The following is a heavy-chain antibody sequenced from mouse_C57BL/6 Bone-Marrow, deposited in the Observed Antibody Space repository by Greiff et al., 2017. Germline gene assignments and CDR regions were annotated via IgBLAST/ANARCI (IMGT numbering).Heavy chain of an antibody. Sequence: QVQLQQPGAELVKPGASVKMSCKASGYTFTSYWITWVKQRPGQGLEWIGDIYPTSGRTNYNEKFKSKAIMTVDTSSNTAYMQLSSLTSEDSAVFYCARRGPLDRSFDYGGQGTTLTVSS. CDR3: ARRGPLDRSFDY. J-gene: IGHJ2*01. CDR1: GYTFTSYW. D-gene: IGHD6-1*01. CDR2: IYPTSGRT. V-gene: IGHV1-55*01.